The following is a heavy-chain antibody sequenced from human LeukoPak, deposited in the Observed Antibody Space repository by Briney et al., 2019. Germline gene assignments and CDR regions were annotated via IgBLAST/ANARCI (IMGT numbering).Heavy chain of an antibody. CDR2: IFHTGTT. Sequence: SETLSLTCTASGGSTSSSSYYWGWIRQSLGKGLEWIGHIFHTGTTYYNPSLKSRVTIIVDTSKNEFSLRLSSVTAADTAMYSCARLGGSSWNYYLDVWGKGIPVTVSS. CDR3: ARLGGSSWNYYLDV. D-gene: IGHD6-13*01. V-gene: IGHV4-39*01. CDR1: GGSTSSSSYY. J-gene: IGHJ6*03.